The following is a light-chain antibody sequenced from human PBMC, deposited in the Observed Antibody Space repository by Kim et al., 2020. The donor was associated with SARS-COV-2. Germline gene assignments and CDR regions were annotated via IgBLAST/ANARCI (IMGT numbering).Light chain of an antibody. V-gene: IGLV3-1*01. CDR2: HDT. CDR1: KLGHNY. CDR3: QTWDSSTVL. J-gene: IGLJ2*01. Sequence: SVYAGQAASLTCSGFKLGHNYVYWYQQKSGLSPVLVISHDTKRPSGIPERFSGSNSGNTATLTISGTQAMDEADYYCQTWDSSTVLFGGGTQLTVL.